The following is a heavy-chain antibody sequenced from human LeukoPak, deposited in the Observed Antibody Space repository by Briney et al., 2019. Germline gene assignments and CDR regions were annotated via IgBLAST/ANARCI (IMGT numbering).Heavy chain of an antibody. CDR3: ARHASSVNWFDP. D-gene: IGHD6-19*01. Sequence: SETRSLTCTVSGGSISSSSYYWGWIRQPPGKGLEWIGSIYYSGSTYYNPSLKSRVTISVDTSKNQFSLKLSSVTAADTAVYYCARHASSVNWFDPWGQGTLVTVSS. V-gene: IGHV4-39*01. CDR2: IYYSGST. J-gene: IGHJ5*02. CDR1: GGSISSSSYY.